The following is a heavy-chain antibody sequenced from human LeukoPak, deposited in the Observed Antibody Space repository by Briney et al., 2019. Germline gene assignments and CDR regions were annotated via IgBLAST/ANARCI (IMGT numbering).Heavy chain of an antibody. V-gene: IGHV5-51*01. J-gene: IGHJ4*02. CDR1: GYSFTSWW. CDR3: ARVVFYDSWSGFYFDY. D-gene: IGHD3-3*01. CDR2: IYPGDSDA. Sequence: GESLKVSCKGSGYSFTSWWIGWVRQMPGKGLEWMGIIYPGDSDARYSPSFQGQVTISADKSISTAYLQWSSLKASDTAMYYCARVVFYDSWSGFYFDYWGQGTLVTVSS.